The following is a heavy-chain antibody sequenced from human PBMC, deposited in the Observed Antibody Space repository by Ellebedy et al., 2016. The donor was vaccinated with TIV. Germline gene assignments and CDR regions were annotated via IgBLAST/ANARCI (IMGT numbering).Heavy chain of an antibody. D-gene: IGHD1-26*01. Sequence: MPSETLSLTCTVSGGSISSNYWDWIRQPPGKGLEWIGYIYNSVITNYNPSLKSRVIMSVDTSKRQLSQKLRSVTAADTAVYYCARRYSGSSYHYFDYWGQGTLVIVSS. J-gene: IGHJ4*02. CDR3: ARRYSGSSYHYFDY. CDR1: GGSISSNY. CDR2: IYNSVIT. V-gene: IGHV4-59*08.